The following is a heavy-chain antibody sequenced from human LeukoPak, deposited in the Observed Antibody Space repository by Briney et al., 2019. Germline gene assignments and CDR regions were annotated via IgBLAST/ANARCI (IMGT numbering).Heavy chain of an antibody. V-gene: IGHV4-34*01. J-gene: IGHJ4*02. CDR1: GGSFSGYY. CDR2: INHSGST. CDR3: AGAYYDSSGYYLVH. Sequence: SETLSLTCAVYGGSFSGYYWSWIRQPPGKGLEWIGEINHSGSTNYNPSLKSRVTISVDTSKTQFSLKLSSVTAADTAVYYCAGAYYDSSGYYLVHWGQGTLVTVSS. D-gene: IGHD3-22*01.